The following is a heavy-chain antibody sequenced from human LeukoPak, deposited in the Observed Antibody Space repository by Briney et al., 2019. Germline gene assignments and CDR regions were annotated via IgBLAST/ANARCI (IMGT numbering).Heavy chain of an antibody. D-gene: IGHD1-26*01. J-gene: IGHJ5*02. CDR1: GGSISSGGYS. V-gene: IGHV4-30-2*01. CDR2: IYHSGST. CDR3: ARGGVWFGP. Sequence: SETLSLTCAVSGGSISSGGYSWSWIRQPPGKGLEWIGYIYHSGSTYYNPSLKSRVTISVDRSKNQFSLKLGSVTAADTAVYYCARGGVWFGPWGQGTLVTVSS.